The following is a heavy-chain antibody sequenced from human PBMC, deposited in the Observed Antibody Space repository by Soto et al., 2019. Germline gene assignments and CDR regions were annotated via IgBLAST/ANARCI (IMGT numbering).Heavy chain of an antibody. V-gene: IGHV1-58*01. CDR2: IVVGSGNT. Sequence: ASVKVSCKASGFTFTSSAVQWVRQARGQRLEWIGWIVVGSGNTNYAQKFQERVTITRDMSTSTAYMELSSLRSEDTAVYYCAAAPYYYDSSGYSNWFDPWGQGTLVTVSS. D-gene: IGHD3-22*01. CDR3: AAAPYYYDSSGYSNWFDP. J-gene: IGHJ5*02. CDR1: GFTFTSSA.